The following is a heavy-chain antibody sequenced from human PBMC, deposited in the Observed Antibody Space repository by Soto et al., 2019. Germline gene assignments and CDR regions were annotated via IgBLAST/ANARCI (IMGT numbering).Heavy chain of an antibody. V-gene: IGHV3-13*01. D-gene: IGHD2-8*01. Sequence: GGSLRLSCAASGFTFSNYDMHWVRQVTGKGLEWISSIGTAGDTYYAGSVRGRFTISRENAKNSLYLQMNSLRAGDTAVYYCARDRSSNGYQGDSDYWGQGTLVTVSS. J-gene: IGHJ4*02. CDR3: ARDRSSNGYQGDSDY. CDR1: GFTFSNYD. CDR2: IGTAGDT.